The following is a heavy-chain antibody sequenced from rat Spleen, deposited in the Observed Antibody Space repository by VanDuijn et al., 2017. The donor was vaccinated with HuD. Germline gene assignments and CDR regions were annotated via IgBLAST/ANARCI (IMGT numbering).Heavy chain of an antibody. Sequence: EVQVEESGGGLVQPGRSMKLSCAASGLSFSNYDMAWVRQTPTKGLEWVESISYDGSITYYRDSVKGRFTISRDNAKRRLYLQMDSLRSEDTATYYCTRENWVFDYWGQGVMVTVSS. V-gene: IGHV5-20*01. CDR2: ISYDGSIT. CDR3: TRENWVFDY. D-gene: IGHD5-1*01. CDR1: GLSFSNYD. J-gene: IGHJ2*01.